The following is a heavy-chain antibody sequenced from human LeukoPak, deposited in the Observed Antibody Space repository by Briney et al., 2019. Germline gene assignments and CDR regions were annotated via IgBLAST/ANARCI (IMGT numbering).Heavy chain of an antibody. Sequence: GGSLRLSCAASGFTFDDYAMHWVRQAPGKGLEWVSGISWNSGSIGYADSVKGRFTISRDNAKNSLYLQMNSLRAEDTALYYCAKASSLYYGQGFPAFDIWGQGTMVTVSS. J-gene: IGHJ3*02. CDR3: AKASSLYYGQGFPAFDI. CDR1: GFTFDDYA. V-gene: IGHV3-9*01. CDR2: ISWNSGSI. D-gene: IGHD1-26*01.